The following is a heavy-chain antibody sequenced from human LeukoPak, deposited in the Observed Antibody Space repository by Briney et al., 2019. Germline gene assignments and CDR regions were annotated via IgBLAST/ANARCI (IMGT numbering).Heavy chain of an antibody. J-gene: IGHJ5*02. CDR2: IIPIFGTA. D-gene: IGHD3-10*01. CDR3: ARDMERDQYSYGSGQWFDP. V-gene: IGHV1-69*05. Sequence: SVKVSCKASGGTFSSYAISWVRQAPGQGLEWMGGIIPIFGTANYAQKFQGRVTSTTDESTSTAYMELSSLRPEDPAVYYCARDMERDQYSYGSGQWFDPWGQGPLVTVSS. CDR1: GGTFSSYA.